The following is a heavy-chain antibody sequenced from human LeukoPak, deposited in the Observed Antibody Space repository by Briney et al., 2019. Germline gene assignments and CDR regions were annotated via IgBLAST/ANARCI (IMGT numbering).Heavy chain of an antibody. CDR1: GFTFSSYW. D-gene: IGHD3-10*01. CDR3: AGSMVFPTDSFDY. Sequence: GGSLRLSCAASGFTFSSYWMHWVRQAPGKGLVWVSRINSDGSSTSYADSVKGRFTISRDNANTRLYLQMDSLRADGTAMYYCAGSMVFPTDSFDYWGQGTLVTVSS. V-gene: IGHV3-74*01. J-gene: IGHJ4*02. CDR2: INSDGSST.